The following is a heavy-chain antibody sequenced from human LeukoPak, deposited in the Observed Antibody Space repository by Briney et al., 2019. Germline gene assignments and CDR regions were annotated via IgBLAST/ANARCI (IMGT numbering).Heavy chain of an antibody. V-gene: IGHV3-23*01. D-gene: IGHD6-19*01. CDR2: ISENGGSA. CDR3: AKTIGLVRGLAFVQFGMDV. J-gene: IGHJ6*02. Sequence: GGSLRLSCAASGFNFAGFGVSCVPQLPGKALEWVSTISENGGSAYYTGSVQGRFAISRDNSKTTVYLQLNRLRADDTGVYYCAKTIGLVRGLAFVQFGMDVWGQGTTVTVSS. CDR1: GFNFAGFG.